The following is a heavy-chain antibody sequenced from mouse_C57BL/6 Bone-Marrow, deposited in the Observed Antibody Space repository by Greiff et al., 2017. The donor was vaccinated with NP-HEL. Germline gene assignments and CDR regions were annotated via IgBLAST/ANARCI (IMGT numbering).Heavy chain of an antibody. CDR1: GYAFSSSW. J-gene: IGHJ2*01. CDR3: ARLYYSLDY. V-gene: IGHV1-82*01. D-gene: IGHD2-12*01. Sequence: VQLQQSGPELVKPGASVKISCKASGYAFSSSWMNWVKQRPGKGLEWIGRIYPGDGDTNYNGKFTGKATLTADKSSSTAYMQLSSLTSEDSAVYFCARLYYSLDYWGQGTTLTVSS. CDR2: IYPGDGDT.